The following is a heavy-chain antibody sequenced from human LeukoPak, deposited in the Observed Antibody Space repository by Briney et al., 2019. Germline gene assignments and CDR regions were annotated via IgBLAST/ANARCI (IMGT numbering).Heavy chain of an antibody. CDR3: AKDVRITYSSSWFDY. V-gene: IGHV3-30-3*01. Sequence: GGSLRLSCAASGFTFSSYAMHWVRQAPGKGLEWVAVISYDGSNKYYADSVKGRFTISRDNAKNSLYLQMNSLRAEDTALYYCAKDVRITYSSSWFDYWGQGTLVTVSS. CDR1: GFTFSSYA. CDR2: ISYDGSNK. J-gene: IGHJ4*02. D-gene: IGHD6-13*01.